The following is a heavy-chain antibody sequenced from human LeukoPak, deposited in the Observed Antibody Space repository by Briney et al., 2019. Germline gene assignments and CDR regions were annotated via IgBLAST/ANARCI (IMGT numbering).Heavy chain of an antibody. CDR3: ARVEGVLEWLLRGVEINWFDP. V-gene: IGHV1-18*01. CDR2: ISGYNGNT. Sequence: ASVKVSCKTSGYTFTTYGILWVRQAPGQGLEWMGWISGYNGNTNFARKLQGRVTMTTDTSTSTAYMELRSLRSDDTAVYYCARVEGVLEWLLRGVEINWFDPWGQGTLVTVSS. D-gene: IGHD3-3*01. CDR1: GYTFTTYG. J-gene: IGHJ5*02.